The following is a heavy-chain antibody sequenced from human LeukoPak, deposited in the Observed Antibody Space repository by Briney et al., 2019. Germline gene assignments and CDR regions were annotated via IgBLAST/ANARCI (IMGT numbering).Heavy chain of an antibody. D-gene: IGHD6-13*01. J-gene: IGHJ4*02. Sequence: GGSLRLSCAASGFTFSDYGMNWVRQAPGKGLEWVAITSYDESEKYYVDSVKGRFTISRDNSKNTLYLQMNSLRGEDTAVYYCARNKDLGAGAQYYFDFWGQGTLVTVS. CDR1: GFTFSDYG. CDR3: ARNKDLGAGAQYYFDF. CDR2: TSYDESEK. V-gene: IGHV3-30*03.